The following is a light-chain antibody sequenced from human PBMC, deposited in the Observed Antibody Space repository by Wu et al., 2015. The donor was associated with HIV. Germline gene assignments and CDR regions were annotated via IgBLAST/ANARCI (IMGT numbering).Light chain of an antibody. J-gene: IGKJ2*03. CDR2: LTS. V-gene: IGKV1-39*01. CDR1: QDINNN. CDR3: QQSYNVPFS. Sequence: DILMTQSPSSLSASVGDRVTIACRASQDINNNLNWYQQRPGKAPKLLIFLTSTLQSGVPSRFSGRGSGTDFTLTISSLQPEDFATYYCQQSYNVPFSFGQGTRLEI.